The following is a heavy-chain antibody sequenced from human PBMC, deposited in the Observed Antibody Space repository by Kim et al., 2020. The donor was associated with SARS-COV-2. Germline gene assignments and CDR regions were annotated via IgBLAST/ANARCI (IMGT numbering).Heavy chain of an antibody. D-gene: IGHD2-15*01. CDR3: ARFSGSKLEHNWFDP. CDR2: IYPGDSRT. V-gene: IGHV5-51*01. J-gene: IGHJ5*02. Sequence: GESLKISCKGSGYTFSGWWIGWMRQQPGKGLEWMGIIYPGDSRTKYSPSFQGQITISADKSTNTAYLQWNSLQASDTARYYCARFSGSKLEHNWFDPWGQGTLVTVSS. CDR1: GYTFSGWW.